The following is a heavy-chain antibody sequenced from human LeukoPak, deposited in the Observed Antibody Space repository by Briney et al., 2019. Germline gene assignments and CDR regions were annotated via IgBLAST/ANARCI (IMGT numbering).Heavy chain of an antibody. D-gene: IGHD5-12*01. Sequence: GGSLRLSCAASGFTFSSYVMSWVRPAPGRGLEWVSTIAGSGGNTYYADSVKGRFTISRDNSKNTLYLQMNSLRAEDTAVYYCAKSRVGYDYWGQGTLVTVSS. J-gene: IGHJ4*02. CDR2: IAGSGGNT. V-gene: IGHV3-23*01. CDR3: AKSRVGYDY. CDR1: GFTFSSYV.